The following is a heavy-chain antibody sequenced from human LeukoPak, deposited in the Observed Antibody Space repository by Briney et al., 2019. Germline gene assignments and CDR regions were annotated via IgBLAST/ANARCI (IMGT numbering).Heavy chain of an antibody. Sequence: SETLSLTCTVSGGSISSYYWGWIRQPPGKGLEWIGSIYYSGSTYYNPSLKSRVTISVDTSKNQFSLKLSSVTAADTAVYYCASWSTVTTFAFDYWGQGTLVTVSS. J-gene: IGHJ4*02. D-gene: IGHD4-17*01. CDR2: IYYSGST. V-gene: IGHV4-39*01. CDR3: ASWSTVTTFAFDY. CDR1: GGSISSYY.